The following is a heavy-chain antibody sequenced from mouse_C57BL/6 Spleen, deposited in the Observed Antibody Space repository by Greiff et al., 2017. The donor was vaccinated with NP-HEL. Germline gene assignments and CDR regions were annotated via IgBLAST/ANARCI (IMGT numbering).Heavy chain of an antibody. Sequence: QVQLQQPGTELVKPGASVKLSCKASGYTFTSYWMHWVKQRPGQGLEWIGNITPSNGGTNYTEKFKSKATLTVDKSSSTAYIQLSSLTSEDSAVYYCAKGLRLRDYWGQGTTLTVSS. D-gene: IGHD3-2*02. V-gene: IGHV1-53*01. J-gene: IGHJ2*01. CDR3: AKGLRLRDY. CDR2: ITPSNGGT. CDR1: GYTFTSYW.